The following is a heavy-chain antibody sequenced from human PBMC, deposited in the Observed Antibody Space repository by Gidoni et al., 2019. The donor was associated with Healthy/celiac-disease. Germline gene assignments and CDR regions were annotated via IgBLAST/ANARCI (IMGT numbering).Heavy chain of an antibody. V-gene: IGHV3-30*18. CDR2: ISYDGSNK. D-gene: IGHD5-12*01. CDR1: GFTFSSYG. Sequence: QVQLVESGGGVVQPGRSLRLSCAASGFTFSSYGMHWVRQAPGKGLEWVAVISYDGSNKYYADSVKGRFTISRDNSKNTLYLQMNSLRAEDTAVYYCAKGARYDRWFDPWGQGTLVTVSS. CDR3: AKGARYDRWFDP. J-gene: IGHJ5*02.